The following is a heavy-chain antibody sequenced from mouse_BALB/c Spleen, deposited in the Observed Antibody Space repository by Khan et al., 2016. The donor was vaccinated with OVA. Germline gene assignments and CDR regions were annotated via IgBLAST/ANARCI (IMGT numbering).Heavy chain of an antibody. V-gene: IGHV2-9*02. Sequence: QVQLKESGPGLVAPSQSLSINCTVSGFTLISYGVHWVRQSPGKGLEWLGIIWAGGSTKYNSALMARLSISKDNSKSPVFLKMTSEQTDDADMYYVARDDGNYVDVMDYWGQGNSVTVSA. J-gene: IGHJ4*01. CDR1: GFTLISYG. D-gene: IGHD2-1*01. CDR2: IWAGGST. CDR3: ARDDGNYVDVMDY.